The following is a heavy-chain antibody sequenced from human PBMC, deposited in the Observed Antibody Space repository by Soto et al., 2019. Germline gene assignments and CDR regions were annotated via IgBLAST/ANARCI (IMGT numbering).Heavy chain of an antibody. CDR1: GGTFSSCA. D-gene: IGHD3-10*01. CDR2: IIPIFGTA. Sequence: SVQVPCEASGGTFSSCAIRWVRQAPGQGVEWMGGIIPIFGTANYAQKFQGRVTITAEESTSTAYMELSSLRSEDTAVYYCARADRAPGWFDPWGQGTLVTVSS. V-gene: IGHV1-69*13. CDR3: ARADRAPGWFDP. J-gene: IGHJ5*02.